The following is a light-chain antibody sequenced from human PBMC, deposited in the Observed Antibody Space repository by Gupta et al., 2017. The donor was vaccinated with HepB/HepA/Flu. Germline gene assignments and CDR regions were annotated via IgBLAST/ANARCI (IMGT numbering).Light chain of an antibody. V-gene: IGKV1-39*01. CDR2: VTS. J-gene: IGKJ1*01. CDR3: QQTYSSFIT. Sequence: DIQMTQSPSSLSASVGDRVTITCLANQRISNYLNWYQQKPGKAPKVLIYVTSSLKSGVPSRFSGSGSGTDFTLTISRLQPEDFATYYCQQTYSSFITFGQGTKVEIK. CDR1: QRISNY.